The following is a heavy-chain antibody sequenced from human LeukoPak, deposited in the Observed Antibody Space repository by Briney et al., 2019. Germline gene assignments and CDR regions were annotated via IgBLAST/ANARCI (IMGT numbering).Heavy chain of an antibody. CDR3: ARDPWELLRAPFDY. V-gene: IGHV1-18*01. Sequence: SVKVSCKASGGTFSSYAISWVRQAPGQGLEWMGWISAYNGNTNYAQKLQGRVTMTTDTSTSTAYMELRSLRSDDTAVYYCARDPWELLRAPFDYWGQGTLVTVSS. CDR1: GGTFSSYA. D-gene: IGHD1-26*01. J-gene: IGHJ4*02. CDR2: ISAYNGNT.